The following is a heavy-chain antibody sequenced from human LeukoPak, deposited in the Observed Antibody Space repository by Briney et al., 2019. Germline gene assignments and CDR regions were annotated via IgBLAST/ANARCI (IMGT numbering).Heavy chain of an antibody. V-gene: IGHV3-23*01. CDR2: ISDSGGRT. D-gene: IGHD3-10*01. Sequence: GGSLRLSCAVSGITLSNYGMSWVRQAPGKGLEWVAGISDSGGRTNYADSVKGRFTISRDNVKNTLFLQMNSLRAEDTAVYFCARDVVLGSGSCASWGQGTLVTVSS. CDR1: GITLSNYG. J-gene: IGHJ4*02. CDR3: ARDVVLGSGSCAS.